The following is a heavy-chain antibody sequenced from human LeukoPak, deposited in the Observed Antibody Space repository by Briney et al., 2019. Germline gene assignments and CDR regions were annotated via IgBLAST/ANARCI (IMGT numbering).Heavy chain of an antibody. Sequence: SETLSLTCTVSGGSISGHHLSWIRQPPGKGLEWIGYIYYTGSTNYNPSLKSRVTISLDTSMNQFSLQLASVTVADTAVYYCARQAHCTSTICNPFDYWGQGTLVTVSS. CDR3: ARQAHCTSTICNPFDY. V-gene: IGHV4-59*08. J-gene: IGHJ4*02. CDR2: IYYTGST. CDR1: GGSISGHH. D-gene: IGHD2-2*01.